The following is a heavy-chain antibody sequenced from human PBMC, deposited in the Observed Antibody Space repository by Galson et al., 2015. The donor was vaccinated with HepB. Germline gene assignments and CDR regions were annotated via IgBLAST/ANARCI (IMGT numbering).Heavy chain of an antibody. CDR1: GFTFSSYG. J-gene: IGHJ6*04. Sequence: SLRLSCAASGFTFSSYGMHWVRQAPGKGLEWVAVISYDGSNKYYADSVKGRFTISRDNSKNTLYLHMNSLRAEDTAVYYCAGDWNGSGVMDVWGKGTTVTVSS. CDR3: AGDWNGSGVMDV. CDR2: ISYDGSNK. D-gene: IGHD3-10*01. V-gene: IGHV3-30*03.